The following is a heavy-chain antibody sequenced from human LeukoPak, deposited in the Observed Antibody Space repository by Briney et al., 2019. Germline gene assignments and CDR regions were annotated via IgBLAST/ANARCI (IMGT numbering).Heavy chain of an antibody. CDR2: ISYSGIT. V-gene: IGHV4-31*03. Sequence: SETLSLTCTVSGASISSGGYYWNWIRQHPGKGLEWIGYISYSGITYYNPSLKSRVTISVDTSKNQFSLKLSSVTAADTAVYYCARERAHYYGSGSYYTLFDYWGQGTPVTVSS. J-gene: IGHJ4*02. D-gene: IGHD3-10*01. CDR3: ARERAHYYGSGSYYTLFDY. CDR1: GASISSGGYY.